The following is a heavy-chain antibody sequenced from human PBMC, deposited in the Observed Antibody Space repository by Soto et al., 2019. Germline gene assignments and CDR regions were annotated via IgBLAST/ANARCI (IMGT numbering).Heavy chain of an antibody. Sequence: QVQLVQSGAEVKKPGSSVKVSCKASGGTFSSYAISWVRQAPGQGLEWMGGIIPIFGTANYAQKFHGRVTITADESTSTAYKELSSLRSEDTSVYYCARESRYCSGGSCYFLPGIDYWGHGTLVTVSS. D-gene: IGHD2-15*01. J-gene: IGHJ4*01. V-gene: IGHV1-69*12. CDR2: IIPIFGTA. CDR3: ARESRYCSGGSCYFLPGIDY. CDR1: GGTFSSYA.